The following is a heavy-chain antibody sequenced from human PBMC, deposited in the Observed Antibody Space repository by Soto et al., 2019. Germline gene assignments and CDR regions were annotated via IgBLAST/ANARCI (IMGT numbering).Heavy chain of an antibody. D-gene: IGHD1-1*01. J-gene: IGHJ4*02. CDR3: ARRRGGYNWTSQIFDL. CDR1: GFEGTGFSFSDYY. Sequence: PGGSLRLSCEGTGFEGTGFSFSDYYMTWIRQAPGKGLEWVSYITGSGTTTFYTESVKGRFTISRDNTKNSLYLQMDSLRVEDTAVYFCARRRGGYNWTSQIFDLWGQGTQVTVSS. CDR2: ITGSGTTT. V-gene: IGHV3-11*01.